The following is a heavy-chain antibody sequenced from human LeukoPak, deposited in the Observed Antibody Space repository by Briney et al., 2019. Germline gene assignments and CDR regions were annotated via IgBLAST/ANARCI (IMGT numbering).Heavy chain of an antibody. V-gene: IGHV4-34*01. Sequence: SETLSLTCAVYGGSFSGYYWSWIRQPPGKGLEWIGEINHSGSTNYNPSLKSRVTISVDTSKNQFSLKLSSVTAADTAVYYCARRCDYDILTGYLYYYYYMDVWGKGTTVTISS. CDR1: GGSFSGYY. J-gene: IGHJ6*03. D-gene: IGHD3-9*01. CDR3: ARRCDYDILTGYLYYYYYMDV. CDR2: INHSGST.